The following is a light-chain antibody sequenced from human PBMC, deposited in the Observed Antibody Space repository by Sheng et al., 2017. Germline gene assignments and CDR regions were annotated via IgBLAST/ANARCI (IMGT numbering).Light chain of an antibody. CDR2: AAS. CDR1: QGINTW. J-gene: IGKJ4*01. Sequence: DIQMTQSPSSVSASVGDRVTITCRASQGINTWLAWYQQKPGKVPKLLIYAASSLQSGVPSRFSGSGSGTDFTLTISSLQPEDFATYYCQQANSFPFTFGGGTKVENK. V-gene: IGKV1-12*02. CDR3: QQANSFPFT.